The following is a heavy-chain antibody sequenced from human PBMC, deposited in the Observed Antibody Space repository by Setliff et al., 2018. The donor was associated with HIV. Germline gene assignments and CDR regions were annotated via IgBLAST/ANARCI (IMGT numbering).Heavy chain of an antibody. CDR1: GYSFARYG. CDR3: ARDSTYSSSWYSSGYYYYMDV. Sequence: ASVKVSCKASGYSFARYGLSWVRQATGQGLEWMGWMNPNSGNSGYAQKFQDRVTMTRDTSSSTAYMELSRLRSDDTAVYYCARDSTYSSSWYSSGYYYYMDVWGKGTTVTVSS. CDR2: MNPNSGNS. J-gene: IGHJ6*03. D-gene: IGHD6-13*01. V-gene: IGHV1-8*01.